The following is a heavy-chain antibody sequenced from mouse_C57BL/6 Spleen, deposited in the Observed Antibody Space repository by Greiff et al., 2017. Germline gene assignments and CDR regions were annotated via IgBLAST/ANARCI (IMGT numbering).Heavy chain of an antibody. V-gene: IGHV1-26*01. CDR3: ARWLWLLRYFDY. J-gene: IGHJ2*01. CDR1: GYTFTDYY. CDR2: INPNNGGT. Sequence: VQLQQSGPELVKPGASVKISCKASGYTFTDYYMNWVKQSHGKSLEWIGDINPNNGGTSYNQKFKGKATLTVDKSSSTAYMELRSLTSEDSAVYYCARWLWLLRYFDYWGQGTTLTVSS. D-gene: IGHD2-2*01.